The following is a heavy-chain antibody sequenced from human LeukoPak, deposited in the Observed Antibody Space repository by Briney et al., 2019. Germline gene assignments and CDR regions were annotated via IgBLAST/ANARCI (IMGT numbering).Heavy chain of an antibody. CDR2: INPSGNT. V-gene: IGHV4-34*01. D-gene: IGHD4-17*01. CDR3: ARAPNTAYYYYYMDV. Sequence: SETLSLTCAVYGGSFSGNYWSWIRQPPGKGLEWIGEINPSGNTNYNTSLKSRVIISVDTSKNHFSLKLSSVTAADTAVYYCARAPNTAYYYYYMDVWGKGTTVTVSS. CDR1: GGSFSGNY. J-gene: IGHJ6*03.